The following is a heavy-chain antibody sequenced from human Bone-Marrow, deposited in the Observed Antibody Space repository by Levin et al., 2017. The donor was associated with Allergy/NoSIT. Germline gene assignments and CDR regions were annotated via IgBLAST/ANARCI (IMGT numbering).Heavy chain of an antibody. CDR2: ISPAGSDS. Sequence: SCAASGFIFSTYAMSWVRQAPGKGLEWVSGISPAGSDSFTADAMKGRFTVSRDNSHNTLYLHMNSLRAEDTAIYYCAKVPSRTWPYWNFDLWGRGTLVTVSP. CDR3: AKVPSRTWPYWNFDL. J-gene: IGHJ2*01. CDR1: GFIFSTYA. V-gene: IGHV3-23*01. D-gene: IGHD6-13*01.